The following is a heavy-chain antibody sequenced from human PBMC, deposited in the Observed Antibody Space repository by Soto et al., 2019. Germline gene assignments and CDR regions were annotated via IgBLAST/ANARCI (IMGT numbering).Heavy chain of an antibody. CDR2: IDHSDSYT. V-gene: IGHV5-10-1*01. Sequence: GESLKISCKGSGYSFTNYWISWVRQMPGKGLEWMGRIDHSDSYTNYSPSFQGHVTISADKSISTAYLQWSSLKASDTAMYYCARRYCSGGSCYTWFDPWGQGTLVTVSS. CDR1: GYSFTNYW. D-gene: IGHD2-15*01. J-gene: IGHJ5*02. CDR3: ARRYCSGGSCYTWFDP.